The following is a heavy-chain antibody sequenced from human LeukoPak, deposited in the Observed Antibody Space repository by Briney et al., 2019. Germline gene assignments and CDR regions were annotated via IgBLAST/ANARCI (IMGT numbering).Heavy chain of an antibody. CDR3: TTEPLFTQPDFDY. CDR2: IKSEGHGGTT. V-gene: IGHV3-15*01. CDR1: GFTFSDAW. D-gene: IGHD5-18*01. J-gene: IGHJ4*02. Sequence: GGSLRLSCAASGFTFSDAWMSWVRQAPGKGLEWVARIKSEGHGGTTDYAAPVKGRFTVSRDDSKNTLDLQMNSLKAEDTAIYYCTTEPLFTQPDFDYWGQGTLVTVSS.